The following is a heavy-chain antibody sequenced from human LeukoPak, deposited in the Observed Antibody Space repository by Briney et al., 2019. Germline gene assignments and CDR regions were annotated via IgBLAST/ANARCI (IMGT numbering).Heavy chain of an antibody. Sequence: GGSLRLSCAASGYIFSNDAMHWVRQAPGKGLEWVAFIWSDGSNKYYADSVKGRFTISRDNSEDTLYLQMNSLRVEDTAVYYCARDPAGSGFAFDSWGQGALVTVSS. V-gene: IGHV3-33*01. CDR3: ARDPAGSGFAFDS. J-gene: IGHJ4*02. CDR2: IWSDGSNK. D-gene: IGHD1-1*01. CDR1: GYIFSNDA.